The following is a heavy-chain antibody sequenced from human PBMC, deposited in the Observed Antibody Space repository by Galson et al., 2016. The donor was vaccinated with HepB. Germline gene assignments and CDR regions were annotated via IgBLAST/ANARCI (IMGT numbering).Heavy chain of an antibody. J-gene: IGHJ4*02. CDR1: GASISGYY. V-gene: IGHV4-59*01. Sequence: ETLSLTCTVSGASISGYYWTWIRQPPGKGLEWIGHIYSSDNTNYNPSLKSRVTISGDTSKNQFSLMLTSLTAADAAVYYCARDSAATLDYWGQGILVTVSS. CDR3: ARDSAATLDY. D-gene: IGHD6-25*01. CDR2: IYSSDNT.